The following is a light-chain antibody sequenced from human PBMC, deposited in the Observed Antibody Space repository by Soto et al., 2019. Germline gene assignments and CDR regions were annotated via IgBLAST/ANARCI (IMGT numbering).Light chain of an antibody. CDR3: QQYYSTPPT. V-gene: IGKV4-1*01. CDR2: WAS. J-gene: IGKJ1*01. Sequence: DIVMTPSPDSLAVSLGERATINCKSSQSVLYSSNNKNHLGWYQHKPGQPPKLLIYWASTRKSGVPDRFSGSGSGTDFTLTISSLQAEDVAVYYCQQYYSTPPTFGQGTKVEIK. CDR1: QSVLYSSNNKNH.